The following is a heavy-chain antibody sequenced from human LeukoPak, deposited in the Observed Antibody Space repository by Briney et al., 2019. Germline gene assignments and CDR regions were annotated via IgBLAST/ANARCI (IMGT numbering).Heavy chain of an antibody. CDR3: ASEWELGGFDY. J-gene: IGHJ4*02. Sequence: GGSLRLSCAASGFTFSSYWMSWVRQAPGKGLEWVANIKQDGSEKYYVDSVKGRFTISRDNAKTSLYLQMNSLRAEDTAVYSCASEWELGGFDYWGQGTLVTVSS. V-gene: IGHV3-7*01. D-gene: IGHD1-26*01. CDR2: IKQDGSEK. CDR1: GFTFSSYW.